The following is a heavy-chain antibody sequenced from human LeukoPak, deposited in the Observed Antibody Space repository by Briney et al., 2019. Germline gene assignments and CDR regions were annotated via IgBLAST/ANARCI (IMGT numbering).Heavy chain of an antibody. D-gene: IGHD5-12*01. CDR3: ARVDRRGYCDYTAILPDY. CDR1: GYNFISNW. J-gene: IGHJ4*02. V-gene: IGHV5-51*01. Sequence: GESLKISCQGSGYNFISNWIGWVRQTPGKGLEFLGIIYPHDSSTIYSPSFQGQVTVSVDKSITTAYLQLNSLKSSDTGMYYCARVDRRGYCDYTAILPDYWGQGTLVTVSS. CDR2: IYPHDSST.